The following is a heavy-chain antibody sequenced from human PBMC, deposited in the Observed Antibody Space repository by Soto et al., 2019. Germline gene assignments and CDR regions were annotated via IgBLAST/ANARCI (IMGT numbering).Heavy chain of an antibody. CDR3: ARLEWFGEAYYYYYGTDV. Sequence: SETLSLTCTVSGGSIISSSYCWGWIRQPPGKGLEWIGSIYYSGSTYYNPSLKSRVTISVDTSKNQFSLKLSSVTAADTAVYYCARLEWFGEAYYYYYGTDVWGQGTTVTVSS. CDR1: GGSIISSSYC. D-gene: IGHD3-10*01. J-gene: IGHJ6*02. CDR2: IYYSGST. V-gene: IGHV4-39*01.